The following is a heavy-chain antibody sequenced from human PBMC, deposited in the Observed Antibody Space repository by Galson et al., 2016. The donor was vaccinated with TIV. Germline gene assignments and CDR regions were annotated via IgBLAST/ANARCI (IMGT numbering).Heavy chain of an antibody. CDR2: ISHSGVA. CDR1: GFTFNTNT. Sequence: LRLSCAASGFTFNTNTMSWIRQPPGKGLEWIGSISHSGVAHYRPSLMSRVTMSVDTSKNQFSLKLISVTAADTAVYYCARDHPLSTVFIAYPGKPYHGLDVWGQGTAVTVSS. CDR3: ARDHPLSTVFIAYPGKPYHGLDV. V-gene: IGHV4-4*07. J-gene: IGHJ6*02. D-gene: IGHD2/OR15-2a*01.